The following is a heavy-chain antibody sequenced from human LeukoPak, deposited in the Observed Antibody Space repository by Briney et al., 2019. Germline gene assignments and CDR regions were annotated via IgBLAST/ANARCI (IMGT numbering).Heavy chain of an antibody. V-gene: IGHV4-39*07. CDR3: AAHPRHYYDSSGYQGGAFDI. CDR2: IYYSGST. J-gene: IGHJ3*02. D-gene: IGHD3-22*01. Sequence: KPSETLSLTCTVSGGSISSSSYYWGWIRQPPGKGLEWIGSIYYSGSTYYNPSLKSRVTISVDTSKNQFSLKLSSVTAADTAVYYCAAHPRHYYDSSGYQGGAFDIWGQGTMVTVSS. CDR1: GGSISSSSYY.